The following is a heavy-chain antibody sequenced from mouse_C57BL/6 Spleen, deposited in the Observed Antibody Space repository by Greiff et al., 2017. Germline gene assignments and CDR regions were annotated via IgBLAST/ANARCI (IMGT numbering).Heavy chain of an antibody. Sequence: EVKLVESGGGLVKPGGSLKLSCAASGFTFSDYGMHWVRQAPEKGLEWVAYISSGSSTIYYADTVKGRFTISRDNAKNTLFLQMTSLRSEDTAMYYCARPPELGRDYFDYWGQGTTLTVAS. CDR2: ISSGSSTI. CDR1: GFTFSDYG. CDR3: ARPPELGRDYFDY. V-gene: IGHV5-17*01. D-gene: IGHD4-1*01. J-gene: IGHJ2*01.